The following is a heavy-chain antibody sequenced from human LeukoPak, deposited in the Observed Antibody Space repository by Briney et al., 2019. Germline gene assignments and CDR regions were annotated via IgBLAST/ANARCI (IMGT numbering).Heavy chain of an antibody. CDR3: ARLVTGRTNWFDP. CDR2: IYYSGST. J-gene: IGHJ5*02. D-gene: IGHD1-14*01. V-gene: IGHV4-59*08. Sequence: SETLSLTCTVSGGSISTYYWSWIRQPPGKGLEWIGYIYYSGSTNYNPSLKSRVTISVDTSKNQFSLKLSSVTAADTAVYYCARLVTGRTNWFDPWGQGTPVTLSS. CDR1: GGSISTYY.